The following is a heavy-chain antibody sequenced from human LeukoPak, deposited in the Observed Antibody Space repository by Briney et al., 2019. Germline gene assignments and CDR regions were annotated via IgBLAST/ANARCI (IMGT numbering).Heavy chain of an antibody. CDR1: GFTFNTYNM. CDR3: ARALGYYDSSGYYDPDAFDI. D-gene: IGHD3-22*01. V-gene: IGHV4-4*02. CDR2: IYHSGST. Sequence: GSLRLSCAASGFTFNTYNMNWVRQAPGKGLEWIGEIYHSGSTNYNPSLKSRVTISVDKSKNQFSLKLSSVTAADTAVYYCARALGYYDSSGYYDPDAFDIWGQGTMVTVSS. J-gene: IGHJ3*02.